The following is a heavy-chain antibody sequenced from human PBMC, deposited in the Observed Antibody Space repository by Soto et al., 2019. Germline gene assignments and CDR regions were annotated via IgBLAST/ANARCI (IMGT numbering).Heavy chain of an antibody. CDR3: ARTLYSYGTAY. CDR1: GFTFSSYA. V-gene: IGHV3-23*01. CDR2: ISGSGGST. Sequence: EVQLLESGGGLVQPGGSLRLSCAASGFTFSSYAMSWVRQAPGKGLEWVSAISGSGGSTYYADSVKGRFTISRDNSKNTLYLQMNILRAEDTAVYYCARTLYSYGTAYWGQGTLVTVSS. J-gene: IGHJ4*02. D-gene: IGHD5-18*01.